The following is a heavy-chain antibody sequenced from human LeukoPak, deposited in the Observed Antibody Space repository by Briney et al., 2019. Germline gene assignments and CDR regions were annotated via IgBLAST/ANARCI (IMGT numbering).Heavy chain of an antibody. CDR3: ARDKGGYSYGDFDY. CDR1: GFXFSSYS. V-gene: IGHV3-21*01. CDR2: ISSSSSYI. J-gene: IGHJ4*02. D-gene: IGHD5-18*01. Sequence: GGSLRLSCAASGFXFSSYSINWVRQAPGKGLEWVSSISSSSSYIYYADSVKGRFTISRDNAKNSLYLQMNSLRAEDTAVYYCARDKGGYSYGDFDYWGQGTLVTVSS.